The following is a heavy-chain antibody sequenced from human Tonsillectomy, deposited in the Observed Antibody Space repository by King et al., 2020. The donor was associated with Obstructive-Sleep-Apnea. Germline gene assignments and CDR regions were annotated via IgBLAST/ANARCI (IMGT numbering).Heavy chain of an antibody. CDR2: ISSNGGST. CDR3: ARKYYYDSSGYYLDI. V-gene: IGHV3-64*01. D-gene: IGHD3-22*01. Sequence: VQLVESGGGLVQPGGSLRLSCAASGFTFSSYAMHWVRQAPGKGLEYVSAISSNGGSTYFANSVKGRFTISRDNSKNTLYLQMGSLRAEDMAVYYCARKYYYDSSGYYLDIWGQGTMVTVSS. CDR1: GFTFSSYA. J-gene: IGHJ3*02.